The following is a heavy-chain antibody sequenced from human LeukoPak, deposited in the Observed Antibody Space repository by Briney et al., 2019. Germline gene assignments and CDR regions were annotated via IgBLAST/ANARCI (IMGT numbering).Heavy chain of an antibody. V-gene: IGHV3-53*01. J-gene: IGHJ6*03. CDR1: GFTVSSNY. D-gene: IGHD1-26*01. CDR3: AKEPYSGSSYYYYYMDV. Sequence: GGSLRLSCAASGFTVSSNYMSWVRQAPGKGLEWVSVIYSGGSTYYADSVKGRFTISRDNSKNTLYLQMNSLRAEDTAVYYCAKEPYSGSSYYYYYMDVWGKGTTVTVSS. CDR2: IYSGGST.